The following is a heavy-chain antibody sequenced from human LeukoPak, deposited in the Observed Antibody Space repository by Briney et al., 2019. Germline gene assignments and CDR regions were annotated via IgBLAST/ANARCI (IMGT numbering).Heavy chain of an antibody. J-gene: IGHJ5*02. CDR1: RFTFRNYA. CDR3: ARDRSQEFDP. Sequence: GGSLRLSCAASRFTFRNYAMHWVRQAPGKGLEWVAVISSDGTNKDYADSVKGRFSISRDNSKNTLYLQMNRLRADDTAVYYCARDRSQEFDPWGQGTLVTVSS. V-gene: IGHV3-30*04. D-gene: IGHD3-10*01. CDR2: ISSDGTNK.